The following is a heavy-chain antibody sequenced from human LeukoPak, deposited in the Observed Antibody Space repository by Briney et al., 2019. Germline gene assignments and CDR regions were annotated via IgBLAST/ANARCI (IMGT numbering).Heavy chain of an antibody. CDR2: INPNSGGT. Sequence: ASVTVSCKASGYTFTVYYMHWVRQAPGQGLEWMGWINPNSGGTNYAQKFQGRVTMTRDTSISTAYMELSRLRSDDTAVYYCARDTEFAYDSLDPWGQGTLVTVSS. J-gene: IGHJ5*02. V-gene: IGHV1-2*02. D-gene: IGHD5-12*01. CDR1: GYTFTVYY. CDR3: ARDTEFAYDSLDP.